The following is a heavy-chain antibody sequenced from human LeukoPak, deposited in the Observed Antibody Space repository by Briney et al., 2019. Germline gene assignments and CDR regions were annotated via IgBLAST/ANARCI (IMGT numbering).Heavy chain of an antibody. D-gene: IGHD6-19*01. CDR2: IRSKKNGYAT. V-gene: IGHV3-73*01. CDR3: TRPSSSPGRGDY. Sequence: GGSLRLSCVVSGLPLSGSGMHWIRQASGRGLEWVARIRSKKNGYATEYAAAVQGRFTISRDDSKNTVFLQMDSLRTEDTALYYCTRPSSSPGRGDYWGQGTLVIVSS. CDR1: GLPLSGSG. J-gene: IGHJ4*02.